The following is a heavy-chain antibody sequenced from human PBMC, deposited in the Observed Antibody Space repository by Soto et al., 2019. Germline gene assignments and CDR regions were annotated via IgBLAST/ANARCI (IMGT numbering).Heavy chain of an antibody. CDR2: ISAYSGKT. J-gene: IGHJ4*02. CDR1: GYTFTTYG. CDR3: ARDPYLGDHQY. Sequence: QVQLVQSGGEVKKPGASVKVSCKTSGYTFTTYGISWVRQAPGQGLEWVGWISAYSGKTHYAQKFQGKVTMTTATSTNTAYLELRSLSSDYTAVYYCARDPYLGDHQYWGQGTLVTVSS. V-gene: IGHV1-18*01. D-gene: IGHD3-16*01.